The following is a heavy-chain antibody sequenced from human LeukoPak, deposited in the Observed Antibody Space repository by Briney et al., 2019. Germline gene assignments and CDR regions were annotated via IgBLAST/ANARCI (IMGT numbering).Heavy chain of an antibody. Sequence: ASVKVSCKASGYTFTSNYIHWVRQAPGQGLEWVGMIYPRDGSTSYAQNFQGRVTVTRDTSTSTVHMELSGLRSEDTAVYYCARDQEGFDYWGQGTLVTVSS. V-gene: IGHV1-46*01. J-gene: IGHJ4*02. CDR3: ARDQEGFDY. CDR1: GYTFTSNY. CDR2: IYPRDGST.